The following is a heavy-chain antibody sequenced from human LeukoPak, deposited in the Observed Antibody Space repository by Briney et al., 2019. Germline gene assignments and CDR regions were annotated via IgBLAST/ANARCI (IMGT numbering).Heavy chain of an antibody. CDR3: AREGGGSSWSSYYFDY. J-gene: IGHJ4*02. V-gene: IGHV3-30*04. D-gene: IGHD6-13*01. CDR1: GFTFSSYA. CDR2: TSYDGSNK. Sequence: GGSLRLSCAASGFTFSSYAMHWVRQAPGKGLEWVAVTSYDGSNKYYADSVKGRFTISRDNSKNTLYLQMNSLRAEDTAVYYCAREGGGSSWSSYYFDYWGQGTLVTVSS.